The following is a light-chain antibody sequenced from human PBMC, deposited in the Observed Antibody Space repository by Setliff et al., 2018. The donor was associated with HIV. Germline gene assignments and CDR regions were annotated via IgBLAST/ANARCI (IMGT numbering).Light chain of an antibody. CDR1: STDVGSYNL. Sequence: QSVLSQPASVSGSPGQSITISCSGTSTDVGSYNLVSWYQQHPGKAPKLMIYEVSNRPSWVSNRFSGSKSGNTASLTISGLQAEDEADYYCSSYTFSSTPYVFGTGTKVTVL. J-gene: IGLJ1*01. CDR3: SSYTFSSTPYV. V-gene: IGLV2-14*02. CDR2: EVS.